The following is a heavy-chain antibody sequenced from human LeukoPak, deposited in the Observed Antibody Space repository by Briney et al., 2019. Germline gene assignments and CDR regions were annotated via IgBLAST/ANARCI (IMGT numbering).Heavy chain of an antibody. CDR1: GGTFSSYA. V-gene: IGHV1-69*06. J-gene: IGHJ4*02. Sequence: ASVKVSCKASGGTFSSYAISWVRQAPGQGLEWMGGIIPIFGTANYAQKFQGRVTITADKSTSTAYMELSSLRSEDTAVYYCATFKPTYYDYVWGSYRPMVYYFDYWGQGTLVTVSS. CDR2: IIPIFGTA. D-gene: IGHD3-16*02. CDR3: ATFKPTYYDYVWGSYRPMVYYFDY.